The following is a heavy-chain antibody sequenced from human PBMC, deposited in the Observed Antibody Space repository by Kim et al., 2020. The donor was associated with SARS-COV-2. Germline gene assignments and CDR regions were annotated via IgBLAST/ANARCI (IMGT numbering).Heavy chain of an antibody. Sequence: GGSLRLSCAASGFTFDELAMHWVRQVPGKGLEWVSGITWRSGTIDYADSVKGRFTLSRDSAKKSLYLQMNSLRPDDTAFYYCAVSSGWYGPGDYWGQGT. CDR3: AVSSGWYGPGDY. D-gene: IGHD6-19*01. J-gene: IGHJ4*02. CDR1: GFTFDELA. CDR2: ITWRSGTI. V-gene: IGHV3-9*01.